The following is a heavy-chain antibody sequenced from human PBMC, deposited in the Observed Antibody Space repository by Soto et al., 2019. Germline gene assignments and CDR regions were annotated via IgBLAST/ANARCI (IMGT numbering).Heavy chain of an antibody. CDR1: GFTFSNAW. D-gene: IGHD4-4*01. V-gene: IGHV3-15*07. Sequence: PGGSLRLSCAASGFTFSNAWINWVRQAPGKGLEWVGRIKSKTDGGTTDYAAPVKGRFAISRDDSKNILYLQMNSLKIEDTAVYYCTTDSFSTTVTVGFDSWGHGALVTVSS. J-gene: IGHJ4*01. CDR2: IKSKTDGGTT. CDR3: TTDSFSTTVTVGFDS.